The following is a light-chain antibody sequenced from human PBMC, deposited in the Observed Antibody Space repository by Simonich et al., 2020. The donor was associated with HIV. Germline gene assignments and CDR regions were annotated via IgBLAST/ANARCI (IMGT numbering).Light chain of an antibody. CDR2: AAS. CDR3: QQLKSYPYT. CDR1: QGISNY. J-gene: IGKJ2*01. V-gene: IGKV1-9*01. Sequence: DIQLTQSPSFLSASVRDRFTITCRASQGISNYLAWYQQRPGKAPKLLIYAASTLQSGVPSRFSGSGSGTKFTLTISSLQPDDFATYYCQQLKSYPYTFGQGTKLDIK.